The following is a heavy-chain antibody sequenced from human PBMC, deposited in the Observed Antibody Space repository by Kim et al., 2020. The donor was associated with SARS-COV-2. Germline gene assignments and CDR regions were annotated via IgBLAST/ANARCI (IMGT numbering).Heavy chain of an antibody. CDR1: GFTVSSNY. CDR2: IYSAGTT. Sequence: GGSLRLSCAASGFTVSSNYMSWVRQAPGKGLEWVSFIYSAGTTKYADSVKGRFAISRDTSKNTLFLQMNSLRAADTAVYYCARWDQDYYQYWGQGTLVTVSS. D-gene: IGHD3-10*01. V-gene: IGHV3-53*01. J-gene: IGHJ4*02. CDR3: ARWDQDYYQY.